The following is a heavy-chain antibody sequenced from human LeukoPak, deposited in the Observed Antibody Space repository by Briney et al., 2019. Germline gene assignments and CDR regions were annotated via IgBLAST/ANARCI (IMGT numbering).Heavy chain of an antibody. CDR3: ARGGPIDPFDY. V-gene: IGHV4-34*01. CDR2: INHSGST. Sequence: SETLSLTCAVYGGSFSGYYWSWIRQPPGKGLEWIGEINHSGSTNYNPSLKSRVTISVDTSKNQFSLKLSPVTAADTAVYYCARGGPIDPFDYWGQGTLVTVSS. J-gene: IGHJ4*02. D-gene: IGHD2-15*01. CDR1: GGSFSGYY.